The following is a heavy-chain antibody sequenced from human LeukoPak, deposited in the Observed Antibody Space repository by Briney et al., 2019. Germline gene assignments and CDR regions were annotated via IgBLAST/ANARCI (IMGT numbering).Heavy chain of an antibody. V-gene: IGHV3-23*01. CDR2: ISGSGGST. CDR1: GFTFSSYA. CDR3: TTSGDRPSGANWFDP. J-gene: IGHJ5*02. Sequence: GGSLRLSCAASGFTFSSYAMSWVRQAPGKGLEWVSAISGSGGSTYYADSVKGRFTISRDNSKNTLYLQMNSLRAEDTAVYYCTTSGDRPSGANWFDPWGQGTLVTVSS. D-gene: IGHD3-10*01.